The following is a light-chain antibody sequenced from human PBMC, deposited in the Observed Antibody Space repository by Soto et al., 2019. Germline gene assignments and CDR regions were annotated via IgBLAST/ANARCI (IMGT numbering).Light chain of an antibody. Sequence: QSALTQPRSVSGSPGQSVTVSCTGTSSDVGAYNFVSWYQQHPGKAPKLVIYSVNERPSGVPARFSGSKSGNTASLTISGLQADDEADYYCCSSGSDSTPYVFGTGTKLTVL. CDR2: SVN. CDR3: CSSGSDSTPYV. CDR1: SSDVGAYNF. V-gene: IGLV2-11*01. J-gene: IGLJ1*01.